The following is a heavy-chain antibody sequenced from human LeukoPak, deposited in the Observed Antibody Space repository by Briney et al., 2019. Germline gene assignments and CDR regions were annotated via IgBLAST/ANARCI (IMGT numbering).Heavy chain of an antibody. CDR1: GFTFSSYG. V-gene: IGHV3-23*01. D-gene: IGHD2/OR15-2a*01. Sequence: GRSLRLSCAASGFTFSSYGMSWVRQAPGKGLEWVSAISGSGGSTYYADSVKGRFTISRDNSKNTLYLQMNSLRAEDTAVYYCAKVTFEGVDPWGQGTLVTVSS. CDR3: AKVTFEGVDP. J-gene: IGHJ5*02. CDR2: ISGSGGST.